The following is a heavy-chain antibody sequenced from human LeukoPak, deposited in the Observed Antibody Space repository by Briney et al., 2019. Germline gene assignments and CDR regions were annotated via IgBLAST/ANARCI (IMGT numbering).Heavy chain of an antibody. CDR1: GFTFTTNW. CDR2: INQDGSEK. V-gene: IGHV3-7*01. D-gene: IGHD3-3*01. Sequence: SWGSLRLSCAASGFTFTTNWMTWVRQVPGKGLEWVATINQDGSEKYYVDSVKGRFTISRDNAKNSLFLQMNSLRAEDTAVYYCARDRITDFWSGYYTNYFDYWGQGTLVTVSS. J-gene: IGHJ4*02. CDR3: ARDRITDFWSGYYTNYFDY.